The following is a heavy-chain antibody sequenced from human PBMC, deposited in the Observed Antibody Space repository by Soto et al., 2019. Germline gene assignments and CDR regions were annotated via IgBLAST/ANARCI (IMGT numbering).Heavy chain of an antibody. D-gene: IGHD2-21*02. V-gene: IGHV4-59*01. J-gene: IGHJ6*02. CDR1: GGSISSYY. CDR3: ARLECGGDCYESYYYYGMDV. Sequence: SETLSLTCTVSGGSISSYYWSWIRQPPGKGLEWIGYIYYSGSTNYNPSLKSRVTISVDTSKNQFSLKLSSVTAADTAVYYCARLECGGDCYESYYYYGMDVWGQGTTVTV. CDR2: IYYSGST.